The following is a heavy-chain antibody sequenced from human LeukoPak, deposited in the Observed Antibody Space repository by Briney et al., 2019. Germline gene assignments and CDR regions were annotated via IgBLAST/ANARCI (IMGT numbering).Heavy chain of an antibody. CDR2: IYSGGST. V-gene: IGHV3-53*01. CDR3: ARFLSSGWYDAFDI. Sequence: PGGSLRLSCAASGFTVSSNYMSWVRQAPGKGLEWVSVIYSGGSTYYADSVKGRFTISRDNSKNTLYLQMNSLRAEDTAVYYCARFLSSGWYDAFDIWGQGTMVTVSS. J-gene: IGHJ3*02. D-gene: IGHD6-19*01. CDR1: GFTVSSNY.